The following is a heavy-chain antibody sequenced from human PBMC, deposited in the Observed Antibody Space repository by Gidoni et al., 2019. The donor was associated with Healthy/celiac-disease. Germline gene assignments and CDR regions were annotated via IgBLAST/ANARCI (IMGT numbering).Heavy chain of an antibody. Sequence: EVQLVESGGGLVQPGGSLRLSFAASRFTFSSYWMSWVLHGPGNGLEWVANIKKDGSEKYYVESGKGRLTISRDNAKNSLYLQMNSLRAEDTVVYYCARDHYDSIAGVFDIWGQGTMVTVSS. J-gene: IGHJ3*02. V-gene: IGHV3-7*04. CDR1: RFTFSSYW. CDR3: ARDHYDSIAGVFDI. CDR2: IKKDGSEK. D-gene: IGHD3-22*01.